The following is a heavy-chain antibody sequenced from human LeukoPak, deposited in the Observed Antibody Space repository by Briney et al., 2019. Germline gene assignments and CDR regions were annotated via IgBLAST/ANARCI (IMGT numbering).Heavy chain of an antibody. J-gene: IGHJ4*02. V-gene: IGHV4-31*03. D-gene: IGHD5-18*01. Sequence: PSETLSLTCTVSGGSISSGGYYWSWIRQHPGKGLEWIGYIYYSGSTYYNPSLKSRVTISVDTSKNQFSLKLSSVTAADTAVYYCARGTPVDTAMVVWGQGTLVTVSP. CDR2: IYYSGST. CDR1: GGSISSGGYY. CDR3: ARGTPVDTAMVV.